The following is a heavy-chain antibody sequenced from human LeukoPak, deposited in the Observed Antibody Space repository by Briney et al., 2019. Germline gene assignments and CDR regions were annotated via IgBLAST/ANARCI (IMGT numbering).Heavy chain of an antibody. J-gene: IGHJ4*02. Sequence: SETLSLTCTVSGVSISTYYWSWIRQSPGKGLEWIGYIYYSGTTNYNPSLKSRVTMSVDTSKNQFSLKLTSVTAADTAVYYCASDFGYWGQGTLVTVSS. CDR1: GVSISTYY. V-gene: IGHV4-59*12. CDR2: IYYSGTT. CDR3: ASDFGY. D-gene: IGHD3-10*01.